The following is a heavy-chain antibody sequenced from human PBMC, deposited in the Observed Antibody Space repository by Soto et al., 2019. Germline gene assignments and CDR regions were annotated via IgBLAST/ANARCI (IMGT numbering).Heavy chain of an antibody. CDR1: GFTFSSYE. CDR2: ISSSGSTI. Sequence: PGGSLRLSCAASGFTFSSYEMNWVRQAPGKGLEWVSYISSSGSTIYYADSVKGRFTISRDNAKNSLYLQMNSLRAEDTAVYYCARVRSGYYGMDVWGQGTTVTVSS. J-gene: IGHJ6*02. V-gene: IGHV3-48*03. CDR3: ARVRSGYYGMDV.